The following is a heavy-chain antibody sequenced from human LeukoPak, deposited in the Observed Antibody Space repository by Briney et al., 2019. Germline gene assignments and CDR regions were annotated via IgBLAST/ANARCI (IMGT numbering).Heavy chain of an antibody. CDR3: ARVVVSSSSSGPYFDY. V-gene: IGHV3-30-3*01. Sequence: PGRSLRLSCAASGFTFSSYAMHWVRQAPGKGLEWVAVISYDGSNKYYADSVKGRFTISRDNSKNTLYLQMNSLRAEDTAVYYCARVVVSSSSSGPYFDYWGQGTLVTVSS. CDR2: ISYDGSNK. J-gene: IGHJ4*02. CDR1: GFTFSSYA. D-gene: IGHD6-6*01.